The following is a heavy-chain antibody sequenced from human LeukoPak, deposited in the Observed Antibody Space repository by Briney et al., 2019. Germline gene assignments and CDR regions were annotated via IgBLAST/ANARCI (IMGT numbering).Heavy chain of an antibody. D-gene: IGHD2-2*01. CDR3: TTDTVAVPPPHYYYYMDV. J-gene: IGHJ6*03. CDR1: GFTFSNAW. V-gene: IGHV3-15*01. CDR2: IKSKTDGGTT. Sequence: PGGSLRLSCAASGFTFSNAWMSWVRQAPGKGLEWVGRIKSKTDGGTTDYAAPVKGRFTVSRDDSKNTLYLQMNSLKTEDTAVYYCTTDTVAVPPPHYYYYMDVWGKGTTVTISS.